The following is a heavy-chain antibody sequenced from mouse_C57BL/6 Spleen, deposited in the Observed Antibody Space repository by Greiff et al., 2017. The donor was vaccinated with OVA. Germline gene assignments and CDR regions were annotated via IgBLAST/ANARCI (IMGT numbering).Heavy chain of an antibody. CDR1: GYTFTSYW. V-gene: IGHV1-64*01. Sequence: VQLQQPGAELVKPGASVKLSCKASGYTFTSYWMHWVKQRPGQGLEWIGMIHPNSGSTNYNEKFKSKATLTVDKSSSTAYMQLSSLTSEDSAVYYCAKERVPHGNYALAWFAYWGQGTLVTVSA. D-gene: IGHD2-1*01. CDR3: AKERVPHGNYALAWFAY. CDR2: IHPNSGST. J-gene: IGHJ3*01.